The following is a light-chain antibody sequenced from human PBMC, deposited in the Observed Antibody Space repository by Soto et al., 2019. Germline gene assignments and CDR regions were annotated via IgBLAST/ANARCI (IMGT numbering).Light chain of an antibody. CDR3: QQYDVHPKT. J-gene: IGKJ1*01. V-gene: IGKV1-13*02. Sequence: AIQMTQSPSSLSASVGDRVTITCRTSQDISNDLDWYQQTPGKAPKVLISDASRLETGVPSRFSGSGYGTDFTLTITSLQTDDFGTYHCQQYDVHPKTFGQGTKVDNK. CDR1: QDISND. CDR2: DAS.